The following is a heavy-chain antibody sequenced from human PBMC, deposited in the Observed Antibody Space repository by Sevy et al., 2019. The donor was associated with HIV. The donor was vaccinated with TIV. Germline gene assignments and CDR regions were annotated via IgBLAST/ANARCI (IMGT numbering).Heavy chain of an antibody. CDR1: GGSISSYY. D-gene: IGHD3-22*01. V-gene: IGHV4-59*01. J-gene: IGHJ4*02. CDR3: ASGGRHYYDSSGYYEFGPFDY. Sequence: SETLSLTCTVSGGSISSYYWSWIRQPPGKGLEWIGYIYYSGSTNYNPSLKSRVTISVATSKNQFSLKLSSVTAADTAVYYCASGGRHYYDSSGYYEFGPFDYWGQGTLVTVSS. CDR2: IYYSGST.